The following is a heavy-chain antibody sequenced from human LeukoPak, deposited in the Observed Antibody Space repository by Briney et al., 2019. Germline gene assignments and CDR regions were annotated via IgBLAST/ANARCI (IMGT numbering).Heavy chain of an antibody. CDR1: GGSISSGTYS. CDR2: VYHNGNL. Sequence: SETLPLTCAVSGGSISSGTYSWSWIRQPPGKGLEWIGYVYHNGNLYYNPSLKSRVTISVDRSKNQFSLNLKFVTAADTAVYYCAREGEPYGFDYWGQGALVTVSS. J-gene: IGHJ4*02. D-gene: IGHD3-10*01. V-gene: IGHV4-30-2*01. CDR3: AREGEPYGFDY.